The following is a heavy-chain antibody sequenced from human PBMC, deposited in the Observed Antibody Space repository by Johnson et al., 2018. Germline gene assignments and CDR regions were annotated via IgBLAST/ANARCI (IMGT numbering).Heavy chain of an antibody. CDR2: FSWTSGSI. V-gene: IGHV3-9*01. D-gene: IGHD2-2*01. J-gene: IGHJ6*03. Sequence: QLVESGGGLVQPCRSLRLSCTASGFSVDDYAMHWVRQAPGKGLEWVSGFSWTSGSIGYAESVKGRFTISRDNAKNSLYLQMNSLRAEDTALYYCAKSPVAAAASYYSYYMDVWGKGTTVTVSS. CDR1: GFSVDDYA. CDR3: AKSPVAAAASYYSYYMDV.